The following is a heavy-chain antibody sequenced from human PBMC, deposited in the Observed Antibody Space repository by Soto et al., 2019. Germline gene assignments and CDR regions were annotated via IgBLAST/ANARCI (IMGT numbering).Heavy chain of an antibody. CDR3: ARSSGGNFGIIIEGTNWFAP. CDR1: TYTLTSHN. D-gene: IGHD1-26*01. J-gene: IGHJ5*02. CDR2: INPHGGST. Sequence: GKFSGTPPTYTLTSHNITSVRQAPGQPHHRMGVINPHGGSTSYAQKFQGTVNLTRDTSASTVYMEVSSLTSEDTAMYYCARSSGGNFGIIIEGTNWFAPWGQGTMVP. V-gene: IGHV1-46*01.